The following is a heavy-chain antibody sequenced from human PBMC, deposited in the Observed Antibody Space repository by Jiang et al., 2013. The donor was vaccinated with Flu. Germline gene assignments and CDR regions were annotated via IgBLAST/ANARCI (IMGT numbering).Heavy chain of an antibody. CDR3: ARHASGGSGDFDI. CDR2: IYKSGST. V-gene: IGHV4-39*01. D-gene: IGHD3-10*01. Sequence: GPGLVKPSETLSLTCTVSGDSISSSPYYWGWIRQPPGKGLEWIGTIYKSGSTYYNPSLKSRVTISVDTSKNHFSLKLSSVTAADTAVYYCARHASGGSGDFDIWGQGTMVTVSS. J-gene: IGHJ3*02. CDR1: GDSISSSPYY.